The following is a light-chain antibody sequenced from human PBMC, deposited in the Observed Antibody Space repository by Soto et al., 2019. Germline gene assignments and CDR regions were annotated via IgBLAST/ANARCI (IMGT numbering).Light chain of an antibody. CDR1: QDIRHY. CDR3: QQYDNLPIT. V-gene: IGKV1-33*01. CDR2: DAS. J-gene: IGKJ5*01. Sequence: DIQMTQSPSSLSASVGDRVTITCQASQDIRHYLNWYQQKPGKAPKLLIYDASSLNTGVPSRFSGSGSGTEFTFTISSLQAEDIATYYCQQYDNLPITFGQGTRLEIK.